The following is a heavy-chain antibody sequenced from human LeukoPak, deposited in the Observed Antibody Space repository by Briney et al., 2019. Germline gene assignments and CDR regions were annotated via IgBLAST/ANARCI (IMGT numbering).Heavy chain of an antibody. V-gene: IGHV3-74*03. CDR2: ISTDGSST. J-gene: IGHJ4*02. D-gene: IGHD2-2*01. CDR3: ARDRYCTTTRCSDY. CDR1: GFTFSSYA. Sequence: RGSLRLSCAASGFTFSSYAMSWVRQAPGKGLVWVSRISTDGSSTTYADSVKGRFTISRDNAKNTLYLEMNSLRAEDTAVYYCARDRYCTTTRCSDYWGQGTLVTVSS.